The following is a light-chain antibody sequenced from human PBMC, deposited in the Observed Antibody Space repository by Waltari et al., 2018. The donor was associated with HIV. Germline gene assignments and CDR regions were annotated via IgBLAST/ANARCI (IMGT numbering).Light chain of an antibody. CDR2: WDN. J-gene: IGLJ3*02. CDR1: NSNIGINY. Sequence: QSVLTQPPSASGTPGQRVTIYCSGSNSNIGINYVYWYQQLPGTAPQLLIFWDNQRPSGVPGRFSGAKSGTSASLAISGLRSEDEADYYCAAWDDSLSGRVFGGGTNLTVL. CDR3: AAWDDSLSGRV. V-gene: IGLV1-47*01.